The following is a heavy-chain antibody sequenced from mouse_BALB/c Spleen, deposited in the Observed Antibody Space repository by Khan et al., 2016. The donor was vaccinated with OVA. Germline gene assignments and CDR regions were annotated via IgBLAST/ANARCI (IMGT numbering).Heavy chain of an antibody. D-gene: IGHD1-1*01. CDR1: DYTFTTYW. CDR2: INPTTDYT. J-gene: IGHJ3*01. V-gene: IGHV1-7*01. Sequence: QVQLQQSGAELAKPGASVKMSCKASDYTFTTYWTHWVKQRPGQGLEWIGYINPTTDYTDYNQKFKDKATLTADKSSSTAYMQLSSLTSEDTAVYYCVNHGSTSAWFAYWGQGTLVTVSA. CDR3: VNHGSTSAWFAY.